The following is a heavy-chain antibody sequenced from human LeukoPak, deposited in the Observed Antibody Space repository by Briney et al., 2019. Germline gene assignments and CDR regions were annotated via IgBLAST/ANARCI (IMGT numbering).Heavy chain of an antibody. J-gene: IGHJ4*02. Sequence: SQTLSLTCTVSGGSISSGSYYWSWIRQPAGKGLEWIGRIYTSGSTNYNPSLKSRVTISVDTSKNQFSLKLSSVTAADTAVYYCARGEAAAAWNYFDYWGQRTLVTVSS. CDR1: GGSISSGSYY. CDR3: ARGEAAAAWNYFDY. D-gene: IGHD6-13*01. V-gene: IGHV4-61*02. CDR2: IYTSGST.